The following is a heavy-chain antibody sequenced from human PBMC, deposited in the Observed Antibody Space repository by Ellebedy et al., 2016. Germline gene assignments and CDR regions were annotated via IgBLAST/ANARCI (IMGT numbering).Heavy chain of an antibody. CDR2: IYPGDSDT. J-gene: IGHJ5*02. CDR3: ARHGEPFTHSNWFNP. CDR1: GYSFTSYW. Sequence: GGSLTLSXKGSGYSFTSYWIGWVRQMPGKGLEWMGIIYPGDSDTRYSPSFQGQVTISADKSISTAYLQWSSLKASDTAMYYCARHGEPFTHSNWFNPWGQGTLVTVSS. V-gene: IGHV5-51*01. D-gene: IGHD1-14*01.